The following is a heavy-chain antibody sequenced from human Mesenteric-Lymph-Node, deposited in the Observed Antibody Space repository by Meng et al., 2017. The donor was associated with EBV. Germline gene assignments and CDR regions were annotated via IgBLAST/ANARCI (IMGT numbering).Heavy chain of an antibody. J-gene: IGHJ4*02. V-gene: IGHV4-39*01. CDR3: ARNVGSGSSTEFDF. Sequence: QLALRQVGPGRVKPSETPPLTCTGSGCANSSSSSYWGWVRQPPGKGLEWLGYVYYRGSTYYNPSLKSRVTISLDTSKNQFSLRLTSVTAADTAVYYCARNVGSGSSTEFDFWGQGTLVTVSS. CDR2: VYYRGST. D-gene: IGHD6-19*01. CDR1: GCANSSSSSY.